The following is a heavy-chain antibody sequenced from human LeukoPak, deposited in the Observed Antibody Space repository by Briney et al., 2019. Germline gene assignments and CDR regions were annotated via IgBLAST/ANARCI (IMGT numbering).Heavy chain of an antibody. D-gene: IGHD6-19*01. CDR1: GFTFSSHA. J-gene: IGHJ6*02. Sequence: GGSLRLSCAASGFTFSSHAMHWVRHAPGKGLEYVSAISRNGISTYYANSVKGRFTISRDNSKNTLYLQMGSLRAEDMAVYYCARGGAVAGTYGLDVWGQGTTVTVSS. CDR2: ISRNGIST. CDR3: ARGGAVAGTYGLDV. V-gene: IGHV3-64*01.